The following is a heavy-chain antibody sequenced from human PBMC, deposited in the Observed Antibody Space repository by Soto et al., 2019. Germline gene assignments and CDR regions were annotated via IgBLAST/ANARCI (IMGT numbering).Heavy chain of an antibody. J-gene: IGHJ4*02. Sequence: GGSLRLSCAASGFTFSSYAMSWVRQGPGKGLEWVSSISGSGGSTYYADSVKGRFTISRDKSKRTLYLQMNSLRAEDTAVYYCARHPHYYDSSGPFDYWGQGTLVTVSS. V-gene: IGHV3-23*01. CDR3: ARHPHYYDSSGPFDY. CDR2: ISGSGGST. CDR1: GFTFSSYA. D-gene: IGHD3-22*01.